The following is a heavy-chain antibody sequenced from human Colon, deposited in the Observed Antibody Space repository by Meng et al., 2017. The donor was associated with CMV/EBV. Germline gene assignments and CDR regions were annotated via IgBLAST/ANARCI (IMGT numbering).Heavy chain of an antibody. D-gene: IGHD4-17*01. J-gene: IGHJ6*02. V-gene: IGHV3-11*01. CDR1: GFTFSDYY. Sequence: GESLKISCAASGFTFSDYYMSWIRQAPGKGLEWVSYISSSGSTIYYADSVKGRFTISRDNAKNSLYLQMNSLRAEDTAVYYCARVGGDPREGYYYYGMDVWGQGTLVTVSS. CDR3: ARVGGDPREGYYYYGMDV. CDR2: ISSSGSTI.